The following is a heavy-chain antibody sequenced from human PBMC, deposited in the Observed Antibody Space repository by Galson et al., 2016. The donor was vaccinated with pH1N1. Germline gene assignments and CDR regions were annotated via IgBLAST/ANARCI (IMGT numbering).Heavy chain of an antibody. D-gene: IGHD3-10*01. J-gene: IGHJ4*02. CDR3: ARDRVALTGIFDY. Sequence: LSLTCTVSGGSISSSIYYWNWIRQPAGKGLEWIGRMYTSGTTTYNPSLESRVSISVDTSKNQFSLRLSSVTAADTAVSFCARDRVALTGIFDYWGQGALVTVSS. CDR1: GGSISSSIYY. V-gene: IGHV4-61*02. CDR2: MYTSGTT.